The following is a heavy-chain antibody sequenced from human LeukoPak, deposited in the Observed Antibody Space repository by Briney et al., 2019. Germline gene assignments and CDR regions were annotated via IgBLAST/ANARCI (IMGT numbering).Heavy chain of an antibody. V-gene: IGHV3-23*01. J-gene: IGHJ4*02. Sequence: GGSLRLSCAASGFTFSNYAMSWVRQAPGKGLEWVSGISFSGGSTYYADSVKGRFTISRDNSKNTLYLQMSSLRTEDTALYYCAKVVGGGDYWGQGTLVAVSS. CDR3: AKVVGGGDY. CDR2: ISFSGGST. CDR1: GFTFSNYA.